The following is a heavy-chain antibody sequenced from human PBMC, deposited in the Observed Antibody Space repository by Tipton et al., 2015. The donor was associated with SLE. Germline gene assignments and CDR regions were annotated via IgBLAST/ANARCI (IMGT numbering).Heavy chain of an antibody. V-gene: IGHV4-61*02. J-gene: IGHJ4*02. CDR2: IYMFGNT. D-gene: IGHD1-26*01. Sequence: TLSLTCSVSGASISSGTYYWTWIRQPAGKGLEWIGRIYMFGNTNYNPSLKSRVTISADTSKNQFSLRLSSVTAADTAVYYCASAQWDANIYFDYWGQGTLVTVSS. CDR1: GASISSGTYY. CDR3: ASAQWDANIYFDY.